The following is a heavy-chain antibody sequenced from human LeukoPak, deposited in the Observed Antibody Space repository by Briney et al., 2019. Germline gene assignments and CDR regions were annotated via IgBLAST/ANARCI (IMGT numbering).Heavy chain of an antibody. J-gene: IGHJ3*02. Sequence: PGGSLRLSCAASGFTFSDYGMHWVRQAPGKGLDWVTFIRFDGTNKFDADSVKGRFTISRDNSKNTLYLQMNSLRAEDTAVYYCASLDDFWSGRPFRGDDIWGQGTMVTVSS. V-gene: IGHV3-30*02. CDR3: ASLDDFWSGRPFRGDDI. CDR2: IRFDGTNK. D-gene: IGHD3-3*01. CDR1: GFTFSDYG.